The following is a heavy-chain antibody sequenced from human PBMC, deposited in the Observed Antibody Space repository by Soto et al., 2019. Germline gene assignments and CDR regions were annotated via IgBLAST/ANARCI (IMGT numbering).Heavy chain of an antibody. CDR1: GYTFNIYG. CDR3: ARATPAGYGYTTSDF. Sequence: ASVRVSCKASGYTFNIYGFSWVRQAPGQGLEWMGWINSYNGNTDYPQKFQGRVTMTTDTSTNTAYMELRSLTSDDTAVYYCARATPAGYGYTTSDFWGQGTLVTVSS. J-gene: IGHJ4*02. D-gene: IGHD5-18*01. CDR2: INSYNGNT. V-gene: IGHV1-18*01.